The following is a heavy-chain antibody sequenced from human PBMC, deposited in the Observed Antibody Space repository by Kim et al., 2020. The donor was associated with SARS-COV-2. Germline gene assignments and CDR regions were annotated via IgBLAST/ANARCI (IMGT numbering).Heavy chain of an antibody. CDR2: IYYSGST. CDR1: GGSISSSSYY. J-gene: IGHJ3*02. CDR3: ARSLGAGPSTIFGVVIIPDAFDI. V-gene: IGHV4-39*01. Sequence: SETLSLTCTVSGGSISSSSYYWGWIRQPPGKGLEWIGSIYYSGSTYYNPSLKSRVTISLDTSKNQFSLKLSSVTAADTAVYYCARSLGAGPSTIFGVVIIPDAFDIWGQGTMVTVSS. D-gene: IGHD3-3*01.